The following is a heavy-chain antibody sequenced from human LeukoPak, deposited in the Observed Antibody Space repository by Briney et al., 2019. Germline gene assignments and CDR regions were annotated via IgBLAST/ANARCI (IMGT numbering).Heavy chain of an antibody. Sequence: SETLSLTCTVSGGSISSGDYYWSWIRQPPGKGLEWIGYIYYSGSTYYNPSLKSRVTISVDTSKNQFSLKLSSVTAADTAVYYCARHERDPVPVAAAGSDYWGQGTLVTVSS. CDR1: GGSISSGDYY. CDR2: IYYSGST. D-gene: IGHD6-13*01. V-gene: IGHV4-30-4*08. CDR3: ARHERDPVPVAAAGSDY. J-gene: IGHJ4*02.